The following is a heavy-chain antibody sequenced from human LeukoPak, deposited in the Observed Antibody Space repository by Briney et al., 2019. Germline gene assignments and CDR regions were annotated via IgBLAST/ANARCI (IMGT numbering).Heavy chain of an antibody. Sequence: SETLSLTCAVYGGSFSGYYWSWIRQPPGKGLEWIGEINHSGSTNYNPSLKSRVTISVDTSKNQFSLKLSSVTAADTAMYYCARPAFYGDYAIDYWGQGTLVTVSS. CDR2: INHSGST. D-gene: IGHD4-17*01. J-gene: IGHJ4*02. CDR1: GGSFSGYY. V-gene: IGHV4-34*01. CDR3: ARPAFYGDYAIDY.